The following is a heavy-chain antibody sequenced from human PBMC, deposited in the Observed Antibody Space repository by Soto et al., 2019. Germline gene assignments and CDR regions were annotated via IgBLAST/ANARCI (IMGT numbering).Heavy chain of an antibody. J-gene: IGHJ4*02. V-gene: IGHV4-61*01. D-gene: IGHD3-3*01. Sequence: SETLSLTCTVSGGSVSSGSYYWSWIRQPPGKGLEWIGYIYYSGSTNYNPSLKSRVTISVDTSKNQFSLKLSSVTAADTAVYYCARVDDFWSGLVDYWGQGTLVTVSS. CDR1: GGSVSSGSYY. CDR3: ARVDDFWSGLVDY. CDR2: IYYSGST.